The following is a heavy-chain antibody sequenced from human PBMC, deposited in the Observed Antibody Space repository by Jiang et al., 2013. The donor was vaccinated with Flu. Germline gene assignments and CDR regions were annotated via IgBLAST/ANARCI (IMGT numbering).Heavy chain of an antibody. D-gene: IGHD6-6*01. CDR1: GFSLSTSGVG. CDR3: AHTSSSSGDSYFDY. Sequence: KPTQTLTLTCTFSGFSLSTSGVGVGWIRQPPGEALEWLALIYWDDGRRYSPSLKSRFTITKDTSKNQVVLTMTNVDPVDTATYYCAHTSSSSGDSYFDYWGQGTLVTVSS. J-gene: IGHJ4*02. V-gene: IGHV2-5*02. CDR2: IYWDDGR.